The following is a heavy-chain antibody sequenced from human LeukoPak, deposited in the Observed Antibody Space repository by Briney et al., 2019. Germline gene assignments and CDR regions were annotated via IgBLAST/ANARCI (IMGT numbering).Heavy chain of an antibody. CDR3: ARDRLRRYYGSSGYCNYYYYYGMDV. Sequence: GGSLRLSCAASGFTVSSNYMSWVRQAPGKGLEWVSVIYSCGSTYYADSVKGRFTISRDNSKNTLYLQMNSLRAEDTAVYYCARDRLRRYYGSSGYCNYYYYYGMDVWGQGTTVTVSS. J-gene: IGHJ6*02. D-gene: IGHD3-22*01. CDR1: GFTVSSNY. CDR2: IYSCGST. V-gene: IGHV3-66*03.